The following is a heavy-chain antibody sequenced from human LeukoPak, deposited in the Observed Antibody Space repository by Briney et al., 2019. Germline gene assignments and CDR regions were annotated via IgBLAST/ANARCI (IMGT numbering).Heavy chain of an antibody. CDR2: IYYSGST. V-gene: IGHV4-59*08. J-gene: IGHJ4*02. CDR1: GDSISSYY. D-gene: IGHD3-22*01. Sequence: SETLSLTCTVSGDSISSYYWSWIRQPPGKGLEWIGYIYYSGSTNYNPSLKSRVTISVDTSKNQFSLKLSSVTAADTAVYYCARLPFYDSSGYWGQGTLVTVSS. CDR3: ARLPFYDSSGY.